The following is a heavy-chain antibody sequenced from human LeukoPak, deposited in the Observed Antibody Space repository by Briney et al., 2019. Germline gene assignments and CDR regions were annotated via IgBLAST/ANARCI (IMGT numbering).Heavy chain of an antibody. CDR2: INWNGGST. CDR3: ARVIGGTYYYYMDV. V-gene: IGHV3-20*04. J-gene: IGHJ6*03. D-gene: IGHD3-10*01. CDR1: GFTFDDYG. Sequence: GGSLRLSCAASGFTFDDYGMSWFRQAPGKGLEWVSGINWNGGSTGYADSVKGRFTISRDNAKNSLYLQMNSLRAEDTALYYCARVIGGTYYYYMDVWGKGTTVTVSS.